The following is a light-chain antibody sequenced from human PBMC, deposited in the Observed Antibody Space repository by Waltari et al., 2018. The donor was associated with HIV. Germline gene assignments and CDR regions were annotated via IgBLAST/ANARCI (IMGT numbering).Light chain of an antibody. Sequence: SDELTQPPSVSVSPGQTATITCSGDALPKQYTHWYQQKSGQAPVLLIHKDTERPSGTIVTLTISGVQAEDEADYYCQSADATGSSVLFGGGTKLTVL. CDR1: ALPKQY. CDR3: QSADATGSSVL. V-gene: IGLV3-25*03. J-gene: IGLJ2*01. CDR2: KDT.